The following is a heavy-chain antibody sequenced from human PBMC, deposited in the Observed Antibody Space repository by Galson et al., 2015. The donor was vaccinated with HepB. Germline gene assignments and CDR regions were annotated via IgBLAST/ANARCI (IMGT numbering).Heavy chain of an antibody. CDR3: ARGGGSGDYDDYYYMDV. CDR1: GYTFTRYG. Sequence: SVKVSCKASGYTFTRYGISWVRQAPGQGLEWMGWISTYTGNSKYAQKVRGRVTMTTDTATSTAYMELRSLRSDDTAVYYCARGGGSGDYDDYYYMDVWGKGTTVTVSS. D-gene: IGHD6-19*01. CDR2: ISTYTGNS. V-gene: IGHV1-18*01. J-gene: IGHJ6*03.